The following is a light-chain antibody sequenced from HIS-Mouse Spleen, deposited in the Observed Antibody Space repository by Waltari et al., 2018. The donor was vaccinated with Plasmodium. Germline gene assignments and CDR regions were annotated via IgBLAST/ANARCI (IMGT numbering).Light chain of an antibody. CDR2: WAS. V-gene: IGKV4-1*01. CDR1: QSVLYSSNQKNY. J-gene: IGKJ4*01. Sequence: DIVMTQSPDSLPVSLGERATITCKSSQSVLYSSNQKNYLAWYQQKPGQPPKLLIYWASTRESGVPDRFSGSGSGTDFTLTISSLQAEDVAVYYCQQYYSTPLTFGGGTKVEIK. CDR3: QQYYSTPLT.